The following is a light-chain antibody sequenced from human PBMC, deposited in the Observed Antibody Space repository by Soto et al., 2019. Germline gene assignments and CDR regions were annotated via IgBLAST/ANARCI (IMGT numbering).Light chain of an antibody. J-gene: IGKJ4*01. V-gene: IGKV3-15*01. CDR1: QSISDN. Sequence: TQSPAILSVSLGERATLSCLASQSISDNLAWYQQRSGQAPRLLIYGASTRATGVPARFSGSGSGTEFTLTISSLQSDDFAIYYCQQYKSWPPLTFGGGTKVE. CDR3: QQYKSWPPLT. CDR2: GAS.